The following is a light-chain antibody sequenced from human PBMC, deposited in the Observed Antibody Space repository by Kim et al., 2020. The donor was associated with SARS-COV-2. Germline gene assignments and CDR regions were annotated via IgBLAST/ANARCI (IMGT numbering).Light chain of an antibody. Sequence: QRVTISCSGSSSNIGNNVVDWYQQLPGKAPKLLIYYDDLLPSGVSDRFSGSKSGTSASLAISELQSEDEADYYCATWDDSLNGHVFGTGTKVTVL. V-gene: IGLV1-36*01. J-gene: IGLJ1*01. CDR2: YDD. CDR3: ATWDDSLNGHV. CDR1: SSNIGNNV.